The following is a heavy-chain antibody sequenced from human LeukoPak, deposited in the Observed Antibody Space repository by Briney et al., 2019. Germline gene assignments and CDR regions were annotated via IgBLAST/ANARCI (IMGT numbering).Heavy chain of an antibody. D-gene: IGHD3-10*01. J-gene: IGHJ4*02. V-gene: IGHV3-23*01. CDR2: ISGSGGST. CDR1: GFTFSSYA. CDR3: AKDAALWFGELFLFDY. Sequence: GGSLRLSCAASGFTFSSYAMSWVRQAPGKGLEWVSAISGSGGSTYYADSVKGRFTISRDNSKNTLYLQMSSLRAEDTAVYYCAKDAALWFGELFLFDYWGQGTPVTVSS.